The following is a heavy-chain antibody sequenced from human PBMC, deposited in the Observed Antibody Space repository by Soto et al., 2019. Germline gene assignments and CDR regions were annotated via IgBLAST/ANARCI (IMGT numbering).Heavy chain of an antibody. V-gene: IGHV3-30*18. CDR2: ISYDGSNK. CDR3: AKDRALTIFGVAINGGMDV. D-gene: IGHD3-3*01. CDR1: GFTFSSYG. J-gene: IGHJ6*02. Sequence: GGSLRLSCAASGFTFSSYGMHWVRQAPGKGLEWVAVISYDGSNKYYADSVKGRFTISRDNSKNTLYLQMSSLRAEDTAVYYCAKDRALTIFGVAINGGMDVWGQGTTVTVSS.